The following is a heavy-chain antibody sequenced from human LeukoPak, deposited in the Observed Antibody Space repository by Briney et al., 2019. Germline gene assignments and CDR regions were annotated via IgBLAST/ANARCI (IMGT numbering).Heavy chain of an antibody. CDR1: GFTLGSYA. J-gene: IGHJ4*02. CDR3: ARPGVARLQLGYFDY. Sequence: GGSLRLSCAASGFTLGSYAMSWVRQAPGKGLEWVSYISSSGSTIYYADSVKGRFTISRDNAKNSLYLQMNSLRAEDTAVYYCARPGVARLQLGYFDYWGQGTLVTVSS. V-gene: IGHV3-48*04. CDR2: ISSSGSTI. D-gene: IGHD5-24*01.